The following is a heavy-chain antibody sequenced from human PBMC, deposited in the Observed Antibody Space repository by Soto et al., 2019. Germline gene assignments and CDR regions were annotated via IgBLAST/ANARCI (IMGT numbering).Heavy chain of an antibody. D-gene: IGHD3-10*01. V-gene: IGHV3-23*01. Sequence: GGSRRLSWAASGFTFSNYAMTWVRQAPGKGLEWVSGLNGSGGSTSSADSVKGRFAISRDNSKNTLYLQMNGLRDGDTAVYYCARGFSAGKGSPPDYWGQGTLVTVSS. CDR1: GFTFSNYA. CDR2: LNGSGGST. J-gene: IGHJ4*02. CDR3: ARGFSAGKGSPPDY.